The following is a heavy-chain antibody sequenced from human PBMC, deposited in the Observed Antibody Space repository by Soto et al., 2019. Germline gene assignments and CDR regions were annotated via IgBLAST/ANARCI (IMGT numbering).Heavy chain of an antibody. Sequence: ASVKVSCKASGYTFISSDITWVRQAPGQGLEWMGWISAYNGNTNVPQNLQGRVILTTDTSTDTAYMELRSLRSDDTAMYYCAKSSRQYASAIQAFFDPWGLGTLVTVSS. CDR3: AKSSRQYASAIQAFFDP. CDR1: GYTFISSD. CDR2: ISAYNGNT. D-gene: IGHD2-2*01. V-gene: IGHV1-18*04. J-gene: IGHJ5*02.